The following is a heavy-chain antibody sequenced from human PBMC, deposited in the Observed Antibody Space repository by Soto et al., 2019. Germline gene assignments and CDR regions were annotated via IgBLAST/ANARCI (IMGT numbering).Heavy chain of an antibody. J-gene: IGHJ4*02. CDR1: EYIFTGYY. D-gene: IGHD6-19*01. CDR2: IKPNSGDT. Sequence: QVQLVQSGAEVKKPWASVKVSCQASEYIFTGYYMHWVRHAPGQGLEWMGWIKPNSGDTYYAQKRRGWVTMTRHPSISTVYMELSRLTFDDTAVYYCARGSRIAVAGKPFSDYWGQGPLVTVSS. V-gene: IGHV1-2*04. CDR3: ARGSRIAVAGKPFSDY.